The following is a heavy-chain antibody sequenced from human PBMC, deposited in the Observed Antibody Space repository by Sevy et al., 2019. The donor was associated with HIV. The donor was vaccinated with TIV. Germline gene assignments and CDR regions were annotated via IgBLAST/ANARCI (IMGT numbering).Heavy chain of an antibody. V-gene: IGHV3-30-3*01. CDR2: ISYDGSNK. D-gene: IGHD3-10*01. CDR3: ARGFGVRDYFDY. CDR1: GFTFSSYA. J-gene: IGHJ4*02. Sequence: GGSLRLSCAASGFTFSSYAMHWVRQAPGKGLEWVAVISYDGSNKYYAVSVKGRFTISRDNSKNTLYLQMNSLRAEDTAVYYCARGFGVRDYFDYWGQGTLVTVSS.